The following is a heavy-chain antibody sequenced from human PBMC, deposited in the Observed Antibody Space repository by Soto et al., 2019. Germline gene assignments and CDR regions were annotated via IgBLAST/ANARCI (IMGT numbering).Heavy chain of an antibody. Sequence: SETLSLTCTVSCGFISSGGYYWSCVRQHPGKGLEWIGYIYYSGSTYYNQSLKSRVTISVDTSKNQFSLKLSSVTAADTVVYYCAMWQPLTYYYGMDVWGQGTTVTVSS. J-gene: IGHJ6*02. D-gene: IGHD2-21*01. CDR2: IYYSGST. CDR1: CGFISSGGYY. V-gene: IGHV4-31*03. CDR3: AMWQPLTYYYGMDV.